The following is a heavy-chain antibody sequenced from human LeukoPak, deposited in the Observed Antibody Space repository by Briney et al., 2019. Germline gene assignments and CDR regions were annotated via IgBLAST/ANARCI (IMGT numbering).Heavy chain of an antibody. CDR2: IWYDGSNK. CDR3: ARSEGYSYGFYFDY. V-gene: IGHV3-33*01. Sequence: GGSLRLSCAASGFTFSSYGMHWVRQAPGKGLEWVAVIWYDGSNKYYADSVKGRFTISRDNSKNTLYLQMNSLRAEDTAVYYCARSEGYSYGFYFDYWGQGTLVTVSS. CDR1: GFTFSSYG. J-gene: IGHJ4*02. D-gene: IGHD5-18*01.